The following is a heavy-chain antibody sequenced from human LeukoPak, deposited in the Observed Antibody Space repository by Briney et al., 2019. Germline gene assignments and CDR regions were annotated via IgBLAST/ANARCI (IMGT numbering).Heavy chain of an antibody. Sequence: ASVKVSCKASGYTFTGYYMHWVRQAPGQGLEWMGWINPNSGGTNYAQKFQGRVTMTRDTSISTAYMELSRLSSDDTAVYYCARATIAVAGTGHDYWGQGTLVTVSS. D-gene: IGHD6-19*01. V-gene: IGHV1-2*02. CDR3: ARATIAVAGTGHDY. J-gene: IGHJ4*02. CDR2: INPNSGGT. CDR1: GYTFTGYY.